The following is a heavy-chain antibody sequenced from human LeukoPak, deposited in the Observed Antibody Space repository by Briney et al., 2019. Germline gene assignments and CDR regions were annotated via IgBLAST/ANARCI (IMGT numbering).Heavy chain of an antibody. V-gene: IGHV3-9*01. CDR1: GFAFDDYA. CDR2: ISWNSGSI. D-gene: IGHD3-22*01. J-gene: IGHJ4*02. CDR3: AKATRPSMIVVVSLDY. Sequence: GRSLRPSCAASGFAFDDYAMHWVRQAPGKGLEWVSGISWNSGSIGYADSVKGRFTISRDNAKNSLYLQMNSLRAEDTALYYCAKATRPSMIVVVSLDYWGQGTLVTVSS.